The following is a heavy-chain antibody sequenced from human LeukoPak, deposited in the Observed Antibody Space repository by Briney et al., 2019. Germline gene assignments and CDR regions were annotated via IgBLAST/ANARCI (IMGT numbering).Heavy chain of an antibody. CDR3: AKDMGPIVGATIGY. V-gene: IGHV3-23*01. Sequence: GGSLRLSCAASGFTFSSYAMSWVRQAPGKGLEWVSAISGSGGSTYYADSVKGRFTISRDNSKNTLYLQMNSLRAEDTAVYYCAKDMGPIVGATIGYWGQGTLVTVSS. CDR1: GFTFSSYA. CDR2: ISGSGGST. J-gene: IGHJ4*02. D-gene: IGHD1-26*01.